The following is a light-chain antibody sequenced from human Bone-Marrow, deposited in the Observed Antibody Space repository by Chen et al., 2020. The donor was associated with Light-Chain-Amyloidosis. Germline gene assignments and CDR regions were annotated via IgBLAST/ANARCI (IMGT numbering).Light chain of an antibody. J-gene: IGLJ3*02. V-gene: IGLV7-43*01. CDR1: TEAVTSVSS. CDR2: SIN. Sequence: QTVVTHEPPLTVSPGVTVPITSSSSTEAVTSVSSPHWFQQKPEQAPRALIYSINNKHSWTPARFSGSRLGGKAVLTLSGVQPEDEADYYCLLFYGVDQLWVFGGGTKLTVL. CDR3: LLFYGVDQLWV.